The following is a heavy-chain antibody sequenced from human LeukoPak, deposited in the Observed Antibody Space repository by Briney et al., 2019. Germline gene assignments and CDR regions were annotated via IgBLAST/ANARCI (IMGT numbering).Heavy chain of an antibody. J-gene: IGHJ6*03. CDR3: AKEGEFPGYYYMDV. CDR1: GFTFSSYS. V-gene: IGHV3-30*02. Sequence: PGGSLRLSCAASGFTFSSYSMNWVRQAPGKGLEWVAFIRYDGSNKYYADSVKGRFTISRDNSKNTLYLQMNSLRAEDTAVYYCAKEGEFPGYYYMDVWGKGTTVTVSS. CDR2: IRYDGSNK.